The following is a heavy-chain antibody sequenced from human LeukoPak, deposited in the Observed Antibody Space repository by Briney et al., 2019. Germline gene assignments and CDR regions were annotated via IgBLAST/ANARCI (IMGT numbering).Heavy chain of an antibody. CDR2: INPSGGST. J-gene: IGHJ4*02. CDR3: ARVEAVAGPRDY. Sequence: ASVKVSCKASGYAFTSYYMHWVRQAPGQGLEWMGIINPSGGSTSYAQKFQGRVTMTRDTSTSTVYMELSSLRSEDTAVYYCARVEAVAGPRDYWGQGTLVTVSS. V-gene: IGHV1-46*01. CDR1: GYAFTSYY. D-gene: IGHD6-19*01.